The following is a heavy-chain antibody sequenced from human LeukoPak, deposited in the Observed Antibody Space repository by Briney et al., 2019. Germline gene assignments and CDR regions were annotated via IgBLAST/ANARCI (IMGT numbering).Heavy chain of an antibody. J-gene: IGHJ5*02. CDR1: GYSISSGYY. CDR3: ARAYSSSWYFNWFDP. CDR2: IYHTGST. D-gene: IGHD6-13*01. V-gene: IGHV4-38-2*02. Sequence: SETLSLTRTVSGYSISSGYYWAWIRQPPGKGLAWIGNIYHTGSTYYNPSLKSRVTISVDTSKNQFSLKLSSVTAADTAVYYCARAYSSSWYFNWFDPWGQGTLVTVSS.